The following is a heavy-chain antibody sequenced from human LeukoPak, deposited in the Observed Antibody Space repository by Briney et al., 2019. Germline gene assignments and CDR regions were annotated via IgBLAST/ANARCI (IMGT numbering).Heavy chain of an antibody. CDR3: ARGVVAAAGRTFDF. V-gene: IGHV4-34*01. CDR2: INHSGST. Sequence: PSETLSLTCAVYGGSFSGYYWSWIRQPPRKGLEWIGEINHSGSTSYNPSLRSRVTISLDTSKNQFSLKLSSVTAADTAIYYCARGVVAAAGRTFDFWGQGTLVTVSS. CDR1: GGSFSGYY. J-gene: IGHJ4*02. D-gene: IGHD6-13*01.